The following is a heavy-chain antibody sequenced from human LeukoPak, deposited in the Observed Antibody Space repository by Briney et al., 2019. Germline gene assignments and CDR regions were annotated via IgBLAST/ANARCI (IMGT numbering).Heavy chain of an antibody. J-gene: IGHJ5*02. CDR1: GGSISSYY. V-gene: IGHV4-4*07. Sequence: SETLSLTCTVSGGSISSYYWSWIRQPAGKGLEWIERIYTSGSTNYNPSLKSRVTMSVDMSKNQFSLKLISVIAADTAVYYCARGFDGVAGWFDPWGQGTLVTVSS. D-gene: IGHD3-9*01. CDR2: IYTSGST. CDR3: ARGFDGVAGWFDP.